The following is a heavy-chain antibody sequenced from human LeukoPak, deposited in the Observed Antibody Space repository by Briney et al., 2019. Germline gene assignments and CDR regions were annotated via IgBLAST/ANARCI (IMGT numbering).Heavy chain of an antibody. CDR2: IHYSGST. Sequence: SETLSLTCTVSGGSISSGDYYWSWIRQPPGKGLEWIGYIHYSGSTYYNPSLKSRVTISVDTSKNQFSLKLSSVTAADTAVYYCARDRDYGGLDYWGQGTLVTVSS. D-gene: IGHD4-17*01. CDR1: GGSISSGDYY. V-gene: IGHV4-30-4*01. J-gene: IGHJ4*02. CDR3: ARDRDYGGLDY.